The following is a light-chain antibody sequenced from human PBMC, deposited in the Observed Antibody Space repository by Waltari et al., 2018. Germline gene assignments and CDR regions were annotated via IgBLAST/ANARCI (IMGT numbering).Light chain of an antibody. CDR3: QQYNNWPPRT. J-gene: IGKJ1*01. Sequence: EIVMTQSPATLSVAPGERATLSCRASQSVSSNLAWYQQKPGQAPRLLIYGASTRATGIPARFSGSVSGTEFTLTISSMQSEDFAVYYCQQYNNWPPRTFDQGTKVGIK. V-gene: IGKV3-15*01. CDR1: QSVSSN. CDR2: GAS.